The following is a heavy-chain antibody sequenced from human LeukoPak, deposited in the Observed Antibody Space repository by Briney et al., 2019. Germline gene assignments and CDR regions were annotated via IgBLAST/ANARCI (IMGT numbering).Heavy chain of an antibody. V-gene: IGHV4-39*07. J-gene: IGHJ4*02. CDR3: ARDGGYNYYPYDFDY. Sequence: SETLSLTCTVSGGSISSSSYYWGWIRQPPGKGLEWIGSIYYSGSTYYNPSLKSRVTISVDTSKNQFSLKLSSVTAADTAVYYCARDGGYNYYPYDFDYWGQGTLVTVSS. CDR1: GGSISSSSYY. CDR2: IYYSGST. D-gene: IGHD5-24*01.